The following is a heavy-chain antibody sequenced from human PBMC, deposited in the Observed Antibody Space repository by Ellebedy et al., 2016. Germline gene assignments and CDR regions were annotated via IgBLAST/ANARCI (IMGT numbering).Heavy chain of an antibody. D-gene: IGHD3-10*01. CDR1: GFTFSDYA. V-gene: IGHV3-23*01. CDR2: ISGSAVST. J-gene: IGHJ6*02. Sequence: GGSLRLXXAASGFTFSDYAMTWVRQAPGKGLEWVSSISGSAVSTFYANSVNGRFTLSRDNSKDTLYLQMSSLSPEDTAVYYCAKDQGFGELATRMDVWGQGTTVTVSS. CDR3: AKDQGFGELATRMDV.